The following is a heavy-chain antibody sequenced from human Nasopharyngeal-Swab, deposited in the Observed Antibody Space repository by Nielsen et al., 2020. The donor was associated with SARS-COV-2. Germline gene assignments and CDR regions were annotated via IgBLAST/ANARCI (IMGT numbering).Heavy chain of an antibody. CDR2: ISAYNGNT. J-gene: IGHJ6*02. CDR3: PRDQGGWSGKNYYYYGMDV. D-gene: IGHD6-19*01. V-gene: IGHV1-18*01. Sequence: ASVKVSCKASGYTFTRYGISWVRQAPGQGLEWMGWISAYNGNTNYAQKLQGRVTMTTDTSTSTAYMEMRSRRADDTAVYYCPRDQGGWSGKNYYYYGMDVWGQGTTVTVSS. CDR1: GYTFTRYG.